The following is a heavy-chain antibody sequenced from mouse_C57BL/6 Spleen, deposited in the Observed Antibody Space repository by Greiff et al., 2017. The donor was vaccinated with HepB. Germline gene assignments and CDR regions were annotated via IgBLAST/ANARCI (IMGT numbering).Heavy chain of an antibody. CDR2: IDTNSGGT. Sequence: VQLQQPGAELVKPGASVKLSCKASGYPFTSYWMHWVKQRPGRGLEWIGRIDTNSGGTKYNEKVKSKATLTVDKPSSTAYMKLSSLTSEDSSVYYCARGGEYDVRYFDVWGTVATVTVST. CDR3: ARGGEYDVRYFDV. D-gene: IGHD2-14*01. J-gene: IGHJ1*03. V-gene: IGHV1-72*01. CDR1: GYPFTSYW.